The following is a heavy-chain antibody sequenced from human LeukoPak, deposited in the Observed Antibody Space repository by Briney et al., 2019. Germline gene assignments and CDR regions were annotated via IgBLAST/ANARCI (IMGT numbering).Heavy chain of an antibody. Sequence: GGSLRLSCAASGFTFSSYAMSWVRQAPGKGLEWVSAISGSGGSTYYADSVKGRFTISRDNSKNTLYLQMNSLRSEDAAVYYCAKLYGSGSLDYWGQGTLVTVSS. CDR2: ISGSGGST. V-gene: IGHV3-23*01. D-gene: IGHD3-10*01. CDR3: AKLYGSGSLDY. J-gene: IGHJ4*02. CDR1: GFTFSSYA.